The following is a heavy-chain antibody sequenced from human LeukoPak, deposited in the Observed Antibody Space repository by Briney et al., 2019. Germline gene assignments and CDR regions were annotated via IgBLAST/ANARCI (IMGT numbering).Heavy chain of an antibody. CDR2: IYYSGST. Sequence: PSETLSLTCTVSGGSISSSSYYWGWIRQPPGKGLEWIGRIYYSGSTYYNPSLKSRVTISVDTSKNQFSLKLSSVTAADTAVYYCARLPSVVESLDYWGQGTLVTVSS. CDR1: GGSISSSSYY. CDR3: ARLPSVVESLDY. V-gene: IGHV4-39*01. D-gene: IGHD2-2*01. J-gene: IGHJ4*02.